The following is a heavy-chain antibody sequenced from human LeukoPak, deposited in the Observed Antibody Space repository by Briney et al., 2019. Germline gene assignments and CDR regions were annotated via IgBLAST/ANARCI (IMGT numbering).Heavy chain of an antibody. CDR1: GFTFDIYA. J-gene: IGHJ4*02. D-gene: IGHD3-3*01. V-gene: IGHV3-23*01. CDR2: IGGGGDDI. CDR3: ARDPRRAITVFGVVIGSYFDY. Sequence: PGGSLRLSCAGSGFTFDIYAIHWVRQAPGTGLGWVAGIGGGGDDILYAESAKGRFIISRDNSKNTVYLEMKSLRAEDTARYYCARDPRRAITVFGVVIGSYFDYWGQGSLVTVSS.